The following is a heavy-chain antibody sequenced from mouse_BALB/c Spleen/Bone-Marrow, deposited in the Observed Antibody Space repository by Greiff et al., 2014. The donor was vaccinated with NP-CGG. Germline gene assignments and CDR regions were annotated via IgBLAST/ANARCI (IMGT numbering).Heavy chain of an antibody. Sequence: VQLQQPGAELVKPGASVKLSCTASGFNIKDTYMNWVKQRPEQGLEWIGRIDPANGNTKYDPKFQDKATITADTSSNTAYLQLSSLTSEDTAVYYCARYYYGSSLFAYWGQGTLVTVSA. CDR1: GFNIKDTY. D-gene: IGHD1-1*01. CDR3: ARYYYGSSLFAY. CDR2: IDPANGNT. V-gene: IGHV14-3*02. J-gene: IGHJ3*01.